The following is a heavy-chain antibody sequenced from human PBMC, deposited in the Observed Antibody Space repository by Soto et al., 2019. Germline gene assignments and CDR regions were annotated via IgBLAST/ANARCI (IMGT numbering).Heavy chain of an antibody. D-gene: IGHD3-3*01. V-gene: IGHV4-39*01. CDR1: GGSICSSSYY. J-gene: IGHJ6*04. Sequence: NHSETLSLSCTVSGGSICSSSYYWGWIRQPPGKGLEWIGSIYYSGSTYYNPSLKSRVTISVDTSKNQFSLKLSSVTAADTAVYYCYLERVTIFGVVTAADVWGKGTTVTVSS. CDR2: IYYSGST. CDR3: YLERVTIFGVVTAADV.